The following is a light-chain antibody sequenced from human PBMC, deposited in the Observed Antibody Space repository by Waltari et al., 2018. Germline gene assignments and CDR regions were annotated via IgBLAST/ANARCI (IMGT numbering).Light chain of an antibody. V-gene: IGKV3-15*01. CDR2: GAS. CDR3: QQYSSSPLT. J-gene: IGKJ4*01. CDR1: QNIGTS. Sequence: EIEMTQSPASLSVSPGETAILTCRASQNIGTSLSWFQLRPGRAPRHLIYGASTRATGIPARFSASGSGTEFSLTISSLQSDDFAVYYCQQYSSSPLTFGGGTKVEIK.